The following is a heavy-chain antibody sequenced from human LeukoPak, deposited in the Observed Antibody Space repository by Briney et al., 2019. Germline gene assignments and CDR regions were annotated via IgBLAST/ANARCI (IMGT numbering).Heavy chain of an antibody. CDR1: GYTFTGYY. V-gene: IGHV1-2*02. J-gene: IGHJ3*02. CDR2: INPNSRGT. D-gene: IGHD3-3*01. CDR3: ARVPSNGDFDDAFDI. Sequence: ASVKVSCKASGYTFTGYYMHWVRQAPGQGLEWMGWINPNSRGTNYAQKFQGRVTMTRDTSISTAYMELSRLRSDDTGVYYCARVPSNGDFDDAFDIWGQGTMVTVYS.